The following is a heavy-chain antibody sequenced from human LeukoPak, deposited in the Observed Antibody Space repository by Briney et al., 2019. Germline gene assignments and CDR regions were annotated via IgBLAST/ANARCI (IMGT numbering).Heavy chain of an antibody. CDR3: ARDSYGSGSSPPPIDY. Sequence: GGSLRLSCAASGFTFSSYSMNWVRQAPGKGLEWVSSISSSSSHVYYADSVKGRFTISRDNAKNSLYLQMNSLRAEDTAVYYCARDSYGSGSSPPPIDYWGQGTLVTVSS. CDR1: GFTFSSYS. J-gene: IGHJ4*02. CDR2: ISSSSSHV. V-gene: IGHV3-21*01. D-gene: IGHD3-10*01.